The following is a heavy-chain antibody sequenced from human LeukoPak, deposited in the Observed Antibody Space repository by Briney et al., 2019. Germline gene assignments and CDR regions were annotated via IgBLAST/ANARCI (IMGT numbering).Heavy chain of an antibody. V-gene: IGHV4-34*01. D-gene: IGHD6-13*01. Sequence: PSETLSLTCAVYGGSFSGYYWSWIRQPPGKGLEWIGEINHSGSTNYNPSLKSRVTISVDTSKNQFSLKLSSVTAADTAVYYCASRPVPGTGYYYYGMDVWGQGTTVTVSS. CDR3: ASRPVPGTGYYYYGMDV. CDR1: GGSFSGYY. J-gene: IGHJ6*02. CDR2: INHSGST.